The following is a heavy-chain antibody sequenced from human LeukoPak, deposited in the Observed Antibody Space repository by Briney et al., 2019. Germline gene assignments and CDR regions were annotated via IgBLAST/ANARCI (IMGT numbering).Heavy chain of an antibody. V-gene: IGHV4-59*01. CDR2: IHSSGRS. J-gene: IGHJ4*02. Sequence: SETLSLTCTVSGGSIRSFYWSWIRQPPGKALEWIGFIHSSGRSNYNPSLRSRGIMSVDTSENQVSLSPSSVTAADTAIYYCARSRNPYDTSGYYSFDYWGQGTLVTVSS. CDR1: GGSIRSFY. CDR3: ARSRNPYDTSGYYSFDY. D-gene: IGHD3-22*01.